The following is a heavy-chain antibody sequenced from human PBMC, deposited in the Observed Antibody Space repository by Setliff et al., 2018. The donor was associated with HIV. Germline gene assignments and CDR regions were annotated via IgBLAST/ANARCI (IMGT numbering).Heavy chain of an antibody. J-gene: IGHJ6*03. CDR3: ARGTYYYDNRDYFPENFYYMDV. CDR1: GGSLNGYY. D-gene: IGHD3-22*01. V-gene: IGHV4-34*01. Sequence: SETLSLTCAVYGGSLNGYYWSWIRQPPGRGLEWIGEVNRTGSTNYNPSLKSRVNILIDTSKSQFSLRLSSVTAADTGVYYCARGTYYYDNRDYFPENFYYMDVWGKGTTVTVYS. CDR2: VNRTGST.